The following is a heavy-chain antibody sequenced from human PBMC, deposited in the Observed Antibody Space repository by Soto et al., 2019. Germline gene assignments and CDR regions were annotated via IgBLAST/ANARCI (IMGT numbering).Heavy chain of an antibody. Sequence: SEPLSLNCTVAGGFLTSAGYYWNWIRQHPGKGLEWIGYISYSGSTYYSPSLRSRLTISVDTSKSQFSLKLTSVTAADTAFYYCARVNQRVPLGSYFDNWGQGTLFTVSS. CDR3: ARVNQRVPLGSYFDN. J-gene: IGHJ4*02. CDR1: GGFLTSAGYY. CDR2: ISYSGST. D-gene: IGHD3-10*01. V-gene: IGHV4-31*03.